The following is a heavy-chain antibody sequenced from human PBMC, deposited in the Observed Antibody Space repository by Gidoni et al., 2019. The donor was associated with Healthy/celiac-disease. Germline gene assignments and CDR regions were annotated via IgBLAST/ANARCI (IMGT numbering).Heavy chain of an antibody. V-gene: IGHV3-30*18. J-gene: IGHJ3*02. Sequence: QVQLVESGGGVVQPGRSLRLSCAASGFTFSSYGMHWVRQAPGKGLEWVAVISYDGSNKYYADSVKGRFTISRDNSKNTLYLQMNSLRAEDTAVYYCAKPGIAAAGADDAFDIWGQGTMVTVSS. D-gene: IGHD6-13*01. CDR1: GFTFSSYG. CDR2: ISYDGSNK. CDR3: AKPGIAAAGADDAFDI.